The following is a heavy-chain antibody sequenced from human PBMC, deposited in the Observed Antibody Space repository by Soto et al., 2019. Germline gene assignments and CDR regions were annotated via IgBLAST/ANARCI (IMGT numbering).Heavy chain of an antibody. CDR1: GYRFTSYG. J-gene: IGHJ6*02. Sequence: GESLKISCKGSGYRFTSYGIGWVRQMPGKGLEWMGIIYPGDSDTRYSPSFQGQVTISADKSISTAYLQWSSLKASDTAMYYCARTSAAGKYYYGMDVWGQGTTVTVSS. CDR3: ARTSAAGKYYYGMDV. D-gene: IGHD6-13*01. V-gene: IGHV5-51*01. CDR2: IYPGDSDT.